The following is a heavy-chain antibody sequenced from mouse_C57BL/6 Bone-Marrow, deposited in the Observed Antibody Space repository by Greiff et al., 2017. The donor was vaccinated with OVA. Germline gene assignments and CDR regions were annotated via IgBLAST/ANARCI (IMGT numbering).Heavy chain of an antibody. J-gene: IGHJ1*03. CDR1: GYTFTSYW. CDR3: TKRPYYGSSYGYFDV. Sequence: EVQLQESGTVLARPGASVKMSCKTSGYTFTSYWMHWVNQRPGQGLEWIGAIYPGNSDTSYNQKFKGKAKLTAVTSASTACMGLSSLANEDSAFYYCTKRPYYGSSYGYFDVWGTGTTVTVSS. D-gene: IGHD1-1*01. V-gene: IGHV1-5*01. CDR2: IYPGNSDT.